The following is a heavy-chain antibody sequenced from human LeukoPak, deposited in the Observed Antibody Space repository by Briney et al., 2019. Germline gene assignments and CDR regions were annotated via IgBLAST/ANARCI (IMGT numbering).Heavy chain of an antibody. CDR2: ISNNNYI. CDR1: GFIFSTYS. J-gene: IGHJ5*02. Sequence: PGGSLRLSCAASGFIFSTYSMNWVRQAPGKGLEWVSFISNNNYIYYADSVKGRFTISRDNAKNSLHLQMNSLRAEDTAVYYCAKDQVGDIVVVVAANWFDPWGQGTLVTVSS. D-gene: IGHD2-15*01. CDR3: AKDQVGDIVVVVAANWFDP. V-gene: IGHV3-21*01.